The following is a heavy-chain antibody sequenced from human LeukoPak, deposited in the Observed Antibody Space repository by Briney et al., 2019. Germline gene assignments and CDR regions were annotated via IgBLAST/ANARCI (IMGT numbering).Heavy chain of an antibody. CDR3: ARVLRGIAAAGTRWFDP. D-gene: IGHD6-13*01. Sequence: ASVKVSCKASGYTFTGYYMHWVRQAPGQGLEWMGWINPNSGGTNYAQKFQGRVTMTRDTSISTAYMELSGLRSDDTAVYYCARVLRGIAAAGTRWFDPWGQGTLVTVSS. CDR1: GYTFTGYY. V-gene: IGHV1-2*02. CDR2: INPNSGGT. J-gene: IGHJ5*02.